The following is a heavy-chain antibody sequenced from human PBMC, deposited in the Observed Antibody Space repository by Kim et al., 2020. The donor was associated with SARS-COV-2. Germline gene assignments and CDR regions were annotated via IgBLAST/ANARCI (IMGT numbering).Heavy chain of an antibody. Sequence: SVKVSCKASGGTFSSYAISWVRQAPGQGLEWMGGIIPIFGTANYAQKFQGRVTITADESTSTAYMELSSLRSEDTAVYYCARAQKKLERLCYFDYWGQGTLVTVSS. CDR3: ARAQKKLERLCYFDY. V-gene: IGHV1-69*13. CDR1: GGTFSSYA. J-gene: IGHJ4*02. D-gene: IGHD1-1*01. CDR2: IIPIFGTA.